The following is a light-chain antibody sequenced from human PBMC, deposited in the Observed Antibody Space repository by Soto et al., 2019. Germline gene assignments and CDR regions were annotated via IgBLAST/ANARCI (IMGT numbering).Light chain of an antibody. CDR1: KRDVGGYNY. V-gene: IGLV2-14*01. CDR2: DVS. Sequence: QSVPNPASSGSWGPGQSIPIPLPRNKRDVGGYNYGSWYQQHPGKAPQLMIYDVSNRPSGVSNRFSGSKSGNTASLTISGLQAEDEADYYCSSYTSSSPYVFGTGTKVTVL. CDR3: SSYTSSSPYV. J-gene: IGLJ1*01.